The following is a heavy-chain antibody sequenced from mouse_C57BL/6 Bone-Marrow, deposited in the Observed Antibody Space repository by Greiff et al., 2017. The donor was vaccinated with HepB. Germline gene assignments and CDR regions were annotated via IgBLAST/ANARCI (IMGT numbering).Heavy chain of an antibody. CDR1: GFSFNTYA. J-gene: IGHJ3*01. D-gene: IGHD4-1*02. Sequence: EVQVVESGGGLVQPKGSLKLSCAASGFSFNTYAMNWVRQAPGKGLEWVARIRSKSNNYATYYADSVKDRFTISRDDSESMLYLQMNNLKTEDTAMYYCVRHGNWGFAYWGQGTLVTVSA. V-gene: IGHV10-1*01. CDR3: VRHGNWGFAY. CDR2: IRSKSNNYAT.